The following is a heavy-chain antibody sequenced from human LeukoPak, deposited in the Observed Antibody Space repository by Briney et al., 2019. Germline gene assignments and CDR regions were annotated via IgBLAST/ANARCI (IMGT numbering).Heavy chain of an antibody. V-gene: IGHV4-38-2*02. CDR3: ASMPLRSAAAGTGGY. CDR1: GYSISSGYY. CDR2: IYYSGST. Sequence: SETLFLTCTVSGYSISSGYYWGWIRQPPGKGLEWIGSIYYSGSTYYNPSLKSRVTISVDTSKNQFSLKLSSVTAADTAVYYCASMPLRSAAAGTGGYWGQGTLVTVSS. J-gene: IGHJ4*02. D-gene: IGHD6-13*01.